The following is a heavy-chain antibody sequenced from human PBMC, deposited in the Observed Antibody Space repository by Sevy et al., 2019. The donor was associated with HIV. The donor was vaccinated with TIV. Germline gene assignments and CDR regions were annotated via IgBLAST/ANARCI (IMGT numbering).Heavy chain of an antibody. CDR3: AGNVDTATYFDY. J-gene: IGHJ4*02. V-gene: IGHV3-30-3*01. Sequence: GGSLRLSCAASGFTFSSYAMHWVRQAPGKGLEWVAVISYDGSNKYYADSVKGRFTISRDNPKNTLYLQMNSLRAEDTAVYYCAGNVDTATYFDYWGQGTLVTVSS. CDR1: GFTFSSYA. CDR2: ISYDGSNK. D-gene: IGHD5-18*01.